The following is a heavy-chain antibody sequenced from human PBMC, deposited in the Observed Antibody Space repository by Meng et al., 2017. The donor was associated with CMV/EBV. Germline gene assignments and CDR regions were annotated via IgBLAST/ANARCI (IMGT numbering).Heavy chain of an antibody. Sequence: SEFHLSSYAMGWVRQAPGKGLEWVSVISSSGGTTYYADSVKGRFTISRDNSKNTLYVQMNSLRAEDTAVYFCAKVTRPAPTYYLDYWGQGTLVTVSS. CDR3: AKVTRPAPTYYLDY. D-gene: IGHD3-16*01. V-gene: IGHV3-23*01. J-gene: IGHJ4*02. CDR2: ISSSGGTT. CDR1: EFHLSSYA.